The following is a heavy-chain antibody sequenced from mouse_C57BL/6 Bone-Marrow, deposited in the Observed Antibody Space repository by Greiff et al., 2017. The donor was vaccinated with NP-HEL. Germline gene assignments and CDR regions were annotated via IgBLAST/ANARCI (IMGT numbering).Heavy chain of an antibody. Sequence: EVQLQQSGAELVRPGASVKLSCTASGFNIKDDYMHWVKQRPEQGLEWIGWIDPENGDTEYASKFQGKATITADTSSNTAYLQLSSLTSEDTAVYYCTTSLTNFYAMDYWGQGTSVTVSS. CDR1: GFNIKDDY. D-gene: IGHD1-3*01. V-gene: IGHV14-4*01. CDR3: TTSLTNFYAMDY. CDR2: IDPENGDT. J-gene: IGHJ4*01.